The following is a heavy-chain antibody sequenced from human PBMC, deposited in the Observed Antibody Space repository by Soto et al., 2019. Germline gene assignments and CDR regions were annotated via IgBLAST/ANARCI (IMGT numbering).Heavy chain of an antibody. CDR2: IIPIFGTA. CDR1: GGTFSSYS. Sequence: SVKVSCKASGGTFSSYSISWVRQAPVQGLEWMGGIIPIFGTANYAQKFQGRVTITADESTSTAYMELSSLRSEDTAVYYCARDAVATVNWFDPWGQGTLVTVSS. J-gene: IGHJ5*02. V-gene: IGHV1-69*13. CDR3: ARDAVATVNWFDP. D-gene: IGHD5-12*01.